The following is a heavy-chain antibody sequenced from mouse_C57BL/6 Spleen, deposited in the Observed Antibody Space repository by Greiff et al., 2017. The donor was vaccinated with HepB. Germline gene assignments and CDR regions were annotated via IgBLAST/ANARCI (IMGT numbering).Heavy chain of an antibody. CDR3: ARQDYEVFYYAMDY. Sequence: VQLQQPGAELVRPGSSVKLSCKASGYTFTSYWMDWVKQRPGQGLEWIGNIYPSDSETHYNQKFKDKATLTVDKSSSTAYMQLSSLTSEDSAVYYCARQDYEVFYYAMDYWGQGTSVTVSS. CDR1: GYTFTSYW. D-gene: IGHD1-1*01. V-gene: IGHV1-61*01. J-gene: IGHJ4*01. CDR2: IYPSDSET.